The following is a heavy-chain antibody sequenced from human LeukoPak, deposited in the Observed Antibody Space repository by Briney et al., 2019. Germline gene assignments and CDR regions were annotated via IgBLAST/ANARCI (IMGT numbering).Heavy chain of an antibody. CDR2: IIPIFGTA. V-gene: IGHV1-69*05. Sequence: SGKVSCKASGGTFSSYAISWVRQAPGQGLEWMGGIIPIFGTANYAQKFQGRVTITTDESTSTAYMELSSLRSEDTAVYYCASHAPGDIVVVPAAPFDYWGQGTLVTVSS. CDR3: ASHAPGDIVVVPAAPFDY. CDR1: GGTFSSYA. J-gene: IGHJ4*02. D-gene: IGHD2-2*01.